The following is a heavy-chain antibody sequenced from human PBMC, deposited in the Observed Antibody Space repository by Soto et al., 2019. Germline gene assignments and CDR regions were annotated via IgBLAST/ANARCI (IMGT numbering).Heavy chain of an antibody. CDR3: AREGKVEMATSKFPGYWYYGMDV. J-gene: IGHJ6*02. CDR1: GYTFTSYG. D-gene: IGHD5-12*01. CDR2: ISAYNGNT. Sequence: QVQLVQSGAEVKKPGASVKVSCKASGYTFTSYGISWVRQAPGQGLEWMGWISAYNGNTNYAQKLQGRVTMTTDTATSTADMELRSLRSDDTAVYYCAREGKVEMATSKFPGYWYYGMDVWGQGTTVTVSS. V-gene: IGHV1-18*01.